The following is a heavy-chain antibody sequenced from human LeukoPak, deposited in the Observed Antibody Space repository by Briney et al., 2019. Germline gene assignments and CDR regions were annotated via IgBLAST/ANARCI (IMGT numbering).Heavy chain of an antibody. CDR1: GYTFTSYG. D-gene: IGHD6-13*01. CDR3: ARDRDLAAAGPFDY. CDR2: ISAYNGDT. V-gene: IGHV1-18*01. J-gene: IGHJ4*02. Sequence: GASVKVSCKASGYTFTSYGISWVRQAPGQGLEWMGWISAYNGDTNYAQKLQGRVTMTTDTSTSTAYMELRSLRSDDTAVYYCARDRDLAAAGPFDYWGQGTLVTVSS.